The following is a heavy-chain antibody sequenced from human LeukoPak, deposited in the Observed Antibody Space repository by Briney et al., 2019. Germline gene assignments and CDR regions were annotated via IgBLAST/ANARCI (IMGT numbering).Heavy chain of an antibody. D-gene: IGHD2-2*01. CDR2: INHSGST. V-gene: IGHV4-34*01. CDR3: AGVFGSRNTNRNDY. J-gene: IGHJ4*02. Sequence: SETLSLTCAVYGGSFSGYYWSWIRQPPGKGLEWIGEINHSGSTNYNPSLKSRVTISVDTSKNQFSLKLSSVTAADTAVYYCAGVFGSRNTNRNDYWGQGTLVTVSS. CDR1: GGSFSGYY.